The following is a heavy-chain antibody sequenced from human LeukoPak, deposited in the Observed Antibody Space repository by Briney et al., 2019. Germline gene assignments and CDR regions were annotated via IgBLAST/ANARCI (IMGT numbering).Heavy chain of an antibody. V-gene: IGHV4-59*01. D-gene: IGHD6-13*01. CDR1: GGSISSYY. CDR2: IYYSGST. J-gene: IGHJ4*02. Sequence: KPSETLSLTCTVSGGSISSYYWRWIRQPPGKGLEWIGYIYYSGSTNYNPSLKSRVTISVDTSKNQFSLKLSSVTAADTAVYYCARGVAAAGTGFDYWGQGTLVTVSS. CDR3: ARGVAAAGTGFDY.